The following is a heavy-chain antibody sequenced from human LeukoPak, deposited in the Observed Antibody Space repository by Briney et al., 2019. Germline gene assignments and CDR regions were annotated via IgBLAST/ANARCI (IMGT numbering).Heavy chain of an antibody. CDR1: GGSISSSNW. CDR3: ARDASGYDSDYFDY. CDR2: IYHSGST. Sequence: SETLSLTCAVSGGSISSSNWWSWVRQPPGKGLEWIGEIYHSGSTNYNPSLKSRVTISVDKSKNQFSLKLSSVTAADTAVYYCARDASGYDSDYFDYWGQGTLVTVSS. V-gene: IGHV4-4*02. D-gene: IGHD5-12*01. J-gene: IGHJ4*02.